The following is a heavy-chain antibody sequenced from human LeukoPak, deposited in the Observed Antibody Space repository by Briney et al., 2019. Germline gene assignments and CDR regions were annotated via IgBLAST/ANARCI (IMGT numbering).Heavy chain of an antibody. CDR2: ISYDGSDK. J-gene: IGHJ4*02. CDR3: AREDYYDSSGLLDY. CDR1: GFTFSSYV. D-gene: IGHD3-22*01. V-gene: IGHV3-30-3*01. Sequence: PGRSLRLSCAASGFTFSSYVMHWVRQAPGKGLEWVAVISYDGSDKYYADSVKGRFTISRDNSKNTLYLQMNSLRAEDTAVYYCAREDYYDSSGLLDYWGQGTLVTVSS.